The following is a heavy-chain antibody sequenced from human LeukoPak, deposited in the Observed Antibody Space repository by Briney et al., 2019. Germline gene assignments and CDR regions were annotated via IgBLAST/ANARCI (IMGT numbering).Heavy chain of an antibody. CDR3: ARDSVAPSIAAPFDP. D-gene: IGHD6-6*01. V-gene: IGHV1-18*01. CDR1: GYTFTSYG. Sequence: ASVKVSCKASGYTFTSYGISWVRQAPGQGLEWMGWISAYNGNTNYAQKLQGRVTMTTDTSTSTAYMELRSLRSDDTAVYYCARDSVAPSIAAPFDPWGQGTLVTVS. J-gene: IGHJ5*02. CDR2: ISAYNGNT.